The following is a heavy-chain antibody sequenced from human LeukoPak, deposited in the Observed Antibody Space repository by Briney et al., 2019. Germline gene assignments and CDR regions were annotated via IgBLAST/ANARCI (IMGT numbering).Heavy chain of an antibody. CDR2: ISAYNGNT. V-gene: IGHV1-18*01. Sequence: ASVKVSRKASGYTFTSYGISWVRQAPEQGLEWMGWISAYNGNTNYAQKLQGRVTMTTDTSTSTAYMELRSLRSDDTAVYYCARTEYSSSRYYYYYYMDVWGKGTRSPSP. CDR1: GYTFTSYG. J-gene: IGHJ6*03. CDR3: ARTEYSSSRYYYYYYMDV. D-gene: IGHD6-13*01.